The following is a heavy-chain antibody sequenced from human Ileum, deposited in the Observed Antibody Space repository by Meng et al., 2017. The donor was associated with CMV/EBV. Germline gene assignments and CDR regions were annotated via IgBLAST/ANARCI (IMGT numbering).Heavy chain of an antibody. V-gene: IGHV4-61*01. Sequence: SETLSLTCTVSGGSVSSVSYYWSWIRQPPGKGLEWIGYIYYSGSTNYNPSLKSRVTISVDTSKNQFSLKLSSVTAADTAVYYCARNPPFGGYYFDYWGQGTMVTVSS. CDR3: ARNPPFGGYYFDY. CDR1: GGSVSSVSYY. D-gene: IGHD2/OR15-2a*01. J-gene: IGHJ4*02. CDR2: IYYSGST.